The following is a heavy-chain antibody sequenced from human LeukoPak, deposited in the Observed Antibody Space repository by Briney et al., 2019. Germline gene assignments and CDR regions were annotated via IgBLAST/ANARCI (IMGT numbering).Heavy chain of an antibody. CDR1: GGSISSGSYY. V-gene: IGHV4-61*02. J-gene: IGHJ6*03. CDR3: ARDGDSRSGWYDSYYYYYMDV. Sequence: SQTLSLTCTVSGGSISSGSYYWSWIRQPAGKGLEWIGRIYTSGSTNYNPSLKSRVTISYTSKNQFSLKLNSVTAADTAVYYCARDGDSRSGWYDSYYYYYMDVWGKGTTVTVSS. D-gene: IGHD6-19*01. CDR2: IYTSGST.